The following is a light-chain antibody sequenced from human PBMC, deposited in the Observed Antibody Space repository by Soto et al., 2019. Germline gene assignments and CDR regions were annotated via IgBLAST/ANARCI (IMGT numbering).Light chain of an antibody. J-gene: IGKJ2*01. CDR3: QQYNSYLYT. V-gene: IGKV1-5*01. Sequence: DIQMTQSPSSLSASVGDRVTITCRASQSISSYLSWYQQKPGKAPKLLIYDASSLESGVPSRFSGSGSGTEFTLTISSLQPDDFATYYCQQYNSYLYTFGQGTKVDIK. CDR2: DAS. CDR1: QSISSY.